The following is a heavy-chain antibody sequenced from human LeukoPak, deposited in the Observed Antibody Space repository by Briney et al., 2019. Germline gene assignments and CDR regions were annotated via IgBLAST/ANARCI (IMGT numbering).Heavy chain of an antibody. V-gene: IGHV3-33*01. D-gene: IGHD4-17*01. J-gene: IGHJ2*01. CDR3: ARTDYGDSHWYFDL. CDR1: GFTFSSYG. CDR2: IWYDGSNK. Sequence: GGSLRLSCAASGFTFSSYGMHWVRQAPGQGLEWVAVIWYDGSNKYYADSVKGRFTISRDNSKNTLYLQMNSLRAEDTAVYYCARTDYGDSHWYFDLWGRGTLVTVSS.